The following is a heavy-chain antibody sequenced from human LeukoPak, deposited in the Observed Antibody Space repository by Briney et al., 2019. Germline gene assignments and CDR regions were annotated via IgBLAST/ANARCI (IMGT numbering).Heavy chain of an antibody. CDR2: ISSSSSYI. V-gene: IGHV3-21*01. Sequence: KTGGSLRLSCAASGFTFSSYSMNWVRQTPGKGLEWVSSISSSSSYIYYADSVKGRFTISRDNAKNSLYLQMNSLRAEDTAVYYCARDWGVGYCSGGSCYVQPYYFDYWGQGTLVTVSS. J-gene: IGHJ4*02. D-gene: IGHD2-15*01. CDR1: GFTFSSYS. CDR3: ARDWGVGYCSGGSCYVQPYYFDY.